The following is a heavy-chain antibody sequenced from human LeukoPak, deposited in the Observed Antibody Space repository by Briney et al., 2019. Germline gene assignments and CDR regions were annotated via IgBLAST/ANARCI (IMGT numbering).Heavy chain of an antibody. CDR3: ARHTIAAAGYDFDY. Sequence: ASVKVSCKASGYTFTSYGISWVRQAPGQGLEWMGWISAYNGNTNYAQKLQGRVTMTTDTPTSTAYMELRSLRSDDTAVYYCARHTIAAAGYDFDYWGQGTLVTVSS. D-gene: IGHD6-13*01. CDR1: GYTFTSYG. J-gene: IGHJ4*02. CDR2: ISAYNGNT. V-gene: IGHV1-18*01.